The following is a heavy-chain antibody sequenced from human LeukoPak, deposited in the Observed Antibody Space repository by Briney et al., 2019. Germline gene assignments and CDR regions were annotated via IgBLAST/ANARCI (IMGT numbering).Heavy chain of an antibody. Sequence: SETLSLTCTVSGGSISSYFWSWIRQPPGKGLEWIGEISHSGSTTYNPSLRSRVTISGDTSKKQFSLKLSSVTAADTAVYYCVTYYYGSSAPKRNYWGQGILVTVSS. J-gene: IGHJ4*02. CDR1: GGSISSYF. CDR3: VTYYYGSSAPKRNY. D-gene: IGHD3-22*01. CDR2: ISHSGST. V-gene: IGHV4-34*01.